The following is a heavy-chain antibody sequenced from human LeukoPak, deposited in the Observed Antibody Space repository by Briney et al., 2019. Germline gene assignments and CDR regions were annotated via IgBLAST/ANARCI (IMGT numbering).Heavy chain of an antibody. CDR3: AHMRVPRVDFDY. D-gene: IGHD1-1*01. V-gene: IGHV2-5*01. CDR1: GFSLSTTGVG. J-gene: IGHJ4*02. Sequence: STPTLVKPTHTLTLTCTYSGFSLSTTGVGVEWIHQHTGKALALLALIYLNDDKRYSPSLKSRLNITKDTSKNQVVLTMTNMDPVDTATYYCAHMRVPRVDFDYWGQGTLVTVSS. CDR2: IYLNDDK.